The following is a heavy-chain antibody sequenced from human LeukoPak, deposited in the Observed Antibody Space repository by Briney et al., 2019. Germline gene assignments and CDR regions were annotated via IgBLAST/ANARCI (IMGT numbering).Heavy chain of an antibody. CDR1: GFTVSSNY. CDR2: IYSGGST. V-gene: IGHV3-66*01. J-gene: IGHJ4*02. Sequence: PGGSLRLSCAASGFTVSSNYMSWVRQAPGKGLEWVSVIYSGGSTYYADSVKGRFTISRDNSKNTLYLQMNSLRAEDTAVYYCARGLPHSGYDHPFDYWGQGTLVTVS. D-gene: IGHD5-12*01. CDR3: ARGLPHSGYDHPFDY.